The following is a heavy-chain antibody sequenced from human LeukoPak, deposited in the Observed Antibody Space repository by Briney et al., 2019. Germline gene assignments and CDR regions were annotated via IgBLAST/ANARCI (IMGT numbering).Heavy chain of an antibody. V-gene: IGHV4-59*08. D-gene: IGHD2-21*01. J-gene: IGHJ4*02. Sequence: PSETLSLTCTVSGGSISGYYWSWIRQPPGKGLEWIGFIYHSGSTTYNPSLKSRVTISVDTSKNQFSLKLRSVTAADTAVYFCARQASCGTATCNPFDYWGQGTLVTVSS. CDR3: ARQASCGTATCNPFDY. CDR2: IYHSGST. CDR1: GGSISGYY.